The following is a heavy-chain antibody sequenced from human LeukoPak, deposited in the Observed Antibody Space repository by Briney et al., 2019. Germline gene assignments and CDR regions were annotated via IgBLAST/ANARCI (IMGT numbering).Heavy chain of an antibody. V-gene: IGHV3-23*01. D-gene: IGHD1-26*01. CDR3: ARGLGSYQ. CDR1: GFILRNYA. CDR2: ITGSGGGT. Sequence: GGSLRPSCAASGFILRNYAMNWVRQAPGKGPEWVSSITGSGGGTSYADSVKGRFTISRDNSKSTLYLQLNSLRAEDTAVYYCARGLGSYQWGQGTLVTVSS. J-gene: IGHJ4*02.